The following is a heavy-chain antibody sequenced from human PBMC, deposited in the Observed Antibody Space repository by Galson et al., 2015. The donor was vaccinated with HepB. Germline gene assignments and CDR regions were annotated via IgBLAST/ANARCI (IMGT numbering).Heavy chain of an antibody. CDR2: IDPSDSYT. V-gene: IGHV5-10-1*01. Sequence: QSGAEVKKPGESLRISCKGSGYTFTTFWISWVRQMPGKGLEWMGRIDPSDSYTDYSPSFQGHATISAAKSVTTAYLQWSSLKASDTAMYYCASRQYYYGSGTYYNVSDYWGQGTLVTVSS. CDR1: GYTFTTFW. D-gene: IGHD3-10*01. CDR3: ASRQYYYGSGTYYNVSDY. J-gene: IGHJ4*02.